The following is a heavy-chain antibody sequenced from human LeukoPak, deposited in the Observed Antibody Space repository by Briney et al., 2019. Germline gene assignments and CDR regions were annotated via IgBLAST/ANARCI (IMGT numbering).Heavy chain of an antibody. CDR1: GGSFSGYY. CDR2: INHSGST. D-gene: IGHD1-1*01. CDR3: ARGFPAGYRFPQYYYGMDV. J-gene: IGHJ6*02. V-gene: IGHV4-34*01. Sequence: SETLSLTCAVYGGSFSGYYWSWIRHPPGKGLEWIGEINHSGSTNYNPSLKSRVTISVDTSKNQFSLKLSSVTAADTAVYYCARGFPAGYRFPQYYYGMDVWGQGTTVTVSS.